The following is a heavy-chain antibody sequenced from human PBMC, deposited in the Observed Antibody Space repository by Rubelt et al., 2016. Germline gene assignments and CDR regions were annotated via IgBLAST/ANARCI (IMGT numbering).Heavy chain of an antibody. J-gene: IGHJ4*02. V-gene: IGHV1-18*01. Sequence: QVQLVQSGSELKKPGASVKVSCKASGYTFTTYAISWVRQAPGQGLEWMGWISVYNGNTNYAQKFQGRVTMTADTSTSTAYMELRSLRSDDTAVYYCARDGIAAAVDYWGQGTLVTVSS. CDR2: ISVYNGNT. CDR3: ARDGIAAAVDY. CDR1: GYTFTTYA. D-gene: IGHD6-13*01.